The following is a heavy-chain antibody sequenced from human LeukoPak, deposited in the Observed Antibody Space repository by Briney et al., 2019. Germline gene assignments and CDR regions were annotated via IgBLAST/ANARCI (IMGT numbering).Heavy chain of an antibody. V-gene: IGHV3-21*01. CDR2: ISGDGTET. CDR1: GLIFRNYA. D-gene: IGHD4-23*01. CDR3: ASLYGGNLDTDY. Sequence: GGSLRLSCTASGLIFRNYAMTWVRQAPRKGLEWVSTISGDGTETFYADSVKGRFTISRDNAKNSLFLQMNSLRAEDTAVYYCASLYGGNLDTDYWGQGTLVTVSS. J-gene: IGHJ4*02.